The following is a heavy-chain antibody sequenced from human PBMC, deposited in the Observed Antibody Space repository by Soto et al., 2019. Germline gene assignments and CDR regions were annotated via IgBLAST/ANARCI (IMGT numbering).Heavy chain of an antibody. Sequence: PGESLKISCAASGFTFSYYTVHWVRRAPGKGLEWVSSISGIRDYIRYADSVKGRFTISRDNAKTSLYLQMNSLTAEDTAVYYCAREGVHNYNEYYFDYWGQGTLVTVSS. CDR3: AREGVHNYNEYYFDY. CDR1: GFTFSYYT. CDR2: ISGIRDYI. J-gene: IGHJ4*02. D-gene: IGHD3-22*01. V-gene: IGHV3-21*06.